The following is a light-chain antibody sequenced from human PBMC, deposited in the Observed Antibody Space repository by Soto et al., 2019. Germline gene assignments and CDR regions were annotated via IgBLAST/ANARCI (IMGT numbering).Light chain of an antibody. Sequence: EIVWTKYKGTLSLSPGERATLSCRAIQSVSSSYLAWYQQKPVQAPRLLIYGASNRATGIPDRFSGSGSGTDFTLTISRLEPEDVATYYCQKYNSDPPWTFGQGAKVDNK. J-gene: IGKJ1*01. V-gene: IGKV3-20*01. CDR1: QSVSSSY. CDR3: QKYNSDPPWT. CDR2: GAS.